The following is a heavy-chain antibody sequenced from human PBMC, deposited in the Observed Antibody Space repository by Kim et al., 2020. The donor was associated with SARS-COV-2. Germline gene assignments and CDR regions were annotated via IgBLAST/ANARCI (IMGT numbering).Heavy chain of an antibody. V-gene: IGHV4-59*08. D-gene: IGHD3-22*01. CDR1: GGSISSYY. CDR3: ARHDSSGYYRINWFDP. J-gene: IGHJ5*02. CDR2: IYYSGST. Sequence: SETLSLTCTVSGGSISSYYWSWIRQPPGKGLEWIGYIYYSGSTNYNPSLKSRVTISVDTSKNQFSLKLSSVTAADTAVYYCARHDSSGYYRINWFDPWGQGTLVTVSS.